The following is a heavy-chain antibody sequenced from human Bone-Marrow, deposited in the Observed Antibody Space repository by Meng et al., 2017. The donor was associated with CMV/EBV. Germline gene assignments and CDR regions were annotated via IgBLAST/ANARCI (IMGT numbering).Heavy chain of an antibody. CDR1: GFTVSTNY. CDR3: AKDQVAAAAYYFDY. Sequence: GESLKISCSASGFTVSTNYMSWVRQTPGKGLEWVTALYSGGSTYYADSVKGRFTISRDNSKNTLYLQMNSLRAEDTAVYYCAKDQVAAAAYYFDYWGQGTLVTVSS. V-gene: IGHV3-66*02. D-gene: IGHD6-13*01. J-gene: IGHJ4*02. CDR2: LYSGGST.